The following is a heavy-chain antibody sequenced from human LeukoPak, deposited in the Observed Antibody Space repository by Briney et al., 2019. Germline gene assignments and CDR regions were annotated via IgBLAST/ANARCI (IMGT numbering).Heavy chain of an antibody. V-gene: IGHV1-8*01. CDR2: MNPNSGNT. Sequence: GASVKVSCKASGYTFTSYDINWVRQATGQGLEWMGWMNPNSGNTGYAQKFQGRVTMTRNTSISTAYMELSSLRSDDTAVYYCARDGYARPHMDVWGQGTTVTVSS. D-gene: IGHD3-16*01. CDR1: GYTFTSYD. CDR3: ARDGYARPHMDV. J-gene: IGHJ6*02.